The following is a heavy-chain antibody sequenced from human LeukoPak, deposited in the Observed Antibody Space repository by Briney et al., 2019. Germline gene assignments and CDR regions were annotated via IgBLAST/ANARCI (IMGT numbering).Heavy chain of an antibody. D-gene: IGHD3-10*01. J-gene: IGHJ5*02. CDR2: IYYSGST. V-gene: IGHV4-59*01. Sequence: SETLPLTCTVSGGSISSYYWSWIRQPPGKGLEWIGYIYYSGSTNYNPSLKSRVTISVDTSKNQFSLKLSSVTAADTAVYYCASSHYYGSGSYYNFDLWGQGTLVTVSS. CDR3: ASSHYYGSGSYYNFDL. CDR1: GGSISSYY.